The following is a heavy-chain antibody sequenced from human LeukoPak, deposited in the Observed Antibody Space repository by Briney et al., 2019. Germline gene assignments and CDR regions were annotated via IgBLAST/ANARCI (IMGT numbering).Heavy chain of an antibody. CDR3: AHQRRGVAVAPPGTFDY. D-gene: IGHD6-19*01. V-gene: IGHV1-69*10. Sequence: SVKVSSKASGGTFISYAISWVRQAPGQGLEWMGGIIPILGTANYAQKFQGRVTITADKSTSTAYMELSSLRSEDTAVYYCAHQRRGVAVAPPGTFDYWGQGTLVTVSS. CDR2: IIPILGTA. J-gene: IGHJ4*02. CDR1: GGTFISYA.